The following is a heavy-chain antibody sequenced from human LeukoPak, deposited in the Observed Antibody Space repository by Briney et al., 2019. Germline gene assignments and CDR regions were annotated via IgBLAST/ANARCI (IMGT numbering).Heavy chain of an antibody. J-gene: IGHJ4*02. D-gene: IGHD4-17*01. CDR3: ARAVTVTTIFDY. Sequence: GGSLRLSCAASGFIVSGNYMSWVRQAPGKGLEWVSIIYSGGTTYYADSVKGRFSISRDNSKNTIYLQMNSLRAEDTAVYYCARAVTVTTIFDYWGQGTLVTVSS. CDR1: GFIVSGNY. V-gene: IGHV3-53*01. CDR2: IYSGGTT.